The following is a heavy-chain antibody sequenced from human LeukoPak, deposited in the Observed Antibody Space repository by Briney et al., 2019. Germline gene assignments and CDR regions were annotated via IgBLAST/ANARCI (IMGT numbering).Heavy chain of an antibody. V-gene: IGHV4-61*02. CDR1: GGSINSGSHY. J-gene: IGHJ6*03. Sequence: SETLSLTCTVSGGSINSGSHYWSWIRQPAGKGLEWIGRIYSSGSTNYNPSLKSRATMSVDTSKNQFSLKLSSVTAADTAVYYCVTSYYYYYFYMDVWGRGTTVTVSS. CDR3: VTSYYYYYFYMDV. CDR2: IYSSGST.